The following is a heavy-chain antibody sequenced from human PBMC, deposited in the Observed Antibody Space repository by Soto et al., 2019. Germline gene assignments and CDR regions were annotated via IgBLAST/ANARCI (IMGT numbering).Heavy chain of an antibody. V-gene: IGHV4-39*01. CDR1: GGSISSKSYS. Sequence: PSETLSLTCSVSGGSISSKSYSWGWIRQPPGKGLEWIGTFYYTENTYYNPSLKSRVTISVDTSKNQFSLKLGSVTAADTAMYFCTRHPLIPRFENGLDVWGRGTTVTVSS. J-gene: IGHJ6*02. D-gene: IGHD2-21*01. CDR3: TRHPLIPRFENGLDV. CDR2: FYYTENT.